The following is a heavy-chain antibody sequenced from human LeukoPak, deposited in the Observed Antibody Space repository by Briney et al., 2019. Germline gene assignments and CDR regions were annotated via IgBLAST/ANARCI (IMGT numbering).Heavy chain of an antibody. J-gene: IGHJ4*02. V-gene: IGHV3-23*01. CDR3: AKDPSYDSSGYPFDY. D-gene: IGHD3-22*01. Sequence: PGGSLRLSCAASGFTFSSYAMSWVRQAPGKGLEWVSAISGSGGSTYYADSVKGRFTISRDNSKNTLYLQMNSLRAEDTAVYYCAKDPSYDSSGYPFDYWGQGTLVTVSS. CDR1: GFTFSSYA. CDR2: ISGSGGST.